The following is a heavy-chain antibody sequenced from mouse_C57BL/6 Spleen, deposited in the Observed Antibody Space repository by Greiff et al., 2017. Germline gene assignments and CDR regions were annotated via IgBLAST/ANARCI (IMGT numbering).Heavy chain of an antibody. V-gene: IGHV1-69*01. CDR2: IDPSDSYT. D-gene: IGHD1-1*01. CDR3: ARGTTVVATEYFDV. Sequence: QVQLQQPGAELVMPGASVKLSCKASGYTFTSYWMPWVKQRPGQGLEWIGEIDPSDSYTNYNQKFKGKSTLTVDKSSSTAYMQLSSLTSEDSAVYYGARGTTVVATEYFDVWGTGTTVTVSS. J-gene: IGHJ1*03. CDR1: GYTFTSYW.